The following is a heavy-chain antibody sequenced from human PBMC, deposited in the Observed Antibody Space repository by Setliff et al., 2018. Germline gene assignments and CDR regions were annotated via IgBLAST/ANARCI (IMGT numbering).Heavy chain of an antibody. CDR2: INHSGST. Sequence: LSLTCAVYGGSFSGYYWSWIRQPPGKGLEWIGEINHSGSTNYNPSLKSRVTISVDTSKNQFSLKLSSVTAADTAVYYCARDFYCSSTSCPDAFDIWGQGTMVTVSS. D-gene: IGHD2-2*01. V-gene: IGHV4-34*01. J-gene: IGHJ3*02. CDR3: ARDFYCSSTSCPDAFDI. CDR1: GGSFSGYY.